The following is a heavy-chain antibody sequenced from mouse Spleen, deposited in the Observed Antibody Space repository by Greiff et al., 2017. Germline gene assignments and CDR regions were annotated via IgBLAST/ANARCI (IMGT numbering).Heavy chain of an antibody. CDR2: IYPRSGNT. D-gene: IGHD2-1*01. Sequence: QVQLQQSGAELARPGASVKLSCKASGYTFTSYGISWVKQRTGQGLEWIGEIYPRSGNTYYNEKFKGKATLTADKSSSTAYMELRSLTSEDSAVYFCARGNGNYGCFAYWGQGTLVTVSA. CDR1: GYTFTSYG. V-gene: IGHV1-81*01. J-gene: IGHJ3*01. CDR3: ARGNGNYGCFAY.